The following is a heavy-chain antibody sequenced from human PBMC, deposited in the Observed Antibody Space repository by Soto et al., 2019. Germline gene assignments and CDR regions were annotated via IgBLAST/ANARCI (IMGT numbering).Heavy chain of an antibody. CDR3: ARDLRLDY. J-gene: IGHJ4*02. V-gene: IGHV4-59*01. CDR2: IYYSGST. CDR1: GGSIISYY. Sequence: QVQLQESGPGLVKPSETLSLTCTVSGGSIISYYWSWIRQPLGKGLEWIGYIYYSGSTNYNPSLKSRVTISVDTSKNQFSLKLSSVTAADTAVYYCARDLRLDYWGQGTLVTVSS. D-gene: IGHD4-17*01.